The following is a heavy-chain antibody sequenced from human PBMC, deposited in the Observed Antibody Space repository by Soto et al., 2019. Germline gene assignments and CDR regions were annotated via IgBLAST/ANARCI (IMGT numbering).Heavy chain of an antibody. D-gene: IGHD2-15*01. V-gene: IGHV3-33*08. CDR2: IWYDGSNK. CDR3: AREFPQVVAATHFDY. Sequence: GGSLRLSCAASGFTFRSYGIHWVRQAPGKGLEWVAVIWYDGSNKYYADSVKGRFTISRDNSKDTLYLQMNSLRAEDTAVYYCAREFPQVVAATHFDYWGQGTLVTVSS. J-gene: IGHJ4*02. CDR1: GFTFRSYG.